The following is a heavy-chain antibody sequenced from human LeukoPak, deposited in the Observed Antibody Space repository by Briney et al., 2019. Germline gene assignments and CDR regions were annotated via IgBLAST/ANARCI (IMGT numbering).Heavy chain of an antibody. Sequence: GRSLRLSCAASGLTFSSYAMHWVRQAPGKGLEWVAVISYDGSNKYYADFVKGRFTISRDNSKNTLYLQMNSLRAEYTAVYYCARDSGILPDPWGQGTLVTVSS. CDR1: GLTFSSYA. V-gene: IGHV3-30-3*01. D-gene: IGHD3-9*01. J-gene: IGHJ5*02. CDR2: ISYDGSNK. CDR3: ARDSGILPDP.